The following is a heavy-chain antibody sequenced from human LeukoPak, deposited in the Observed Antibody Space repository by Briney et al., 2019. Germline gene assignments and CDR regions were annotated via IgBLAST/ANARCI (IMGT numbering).Heavy chain of an antibody. J-gene: IGHJ4*02. CDR2: ISSSSSYI. V-gene: IGHV3-21*01. CDR3: ARDLARSSGGGFDY. D-gene: IGHD3-16*01. Sequence: KPGGSLRPSCAASGFTFSSYSMNWVRQAPGKGLEWVSSISSSSSYIYYADSVKGRFTISRDNAKNSLYLQMNSLRAEDTAVYYCARDLARSSGGGFDYWGQGTLVTVSS. CDR1: GFTFSSYS.